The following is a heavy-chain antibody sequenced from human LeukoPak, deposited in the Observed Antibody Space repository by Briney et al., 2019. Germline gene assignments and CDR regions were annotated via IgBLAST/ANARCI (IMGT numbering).Heavy chain of an antibody. CDR3: AYGEQQLVLYY. V-gene: IGHV3-30*03. D-gene: IGHD6-13*01. CDR2: ISYDGSNK. J-gene: IGHJ4*02. CDR1: GFTFNSYG. Sequence: GGSLRLSCAASGFTFNSYGMHWVRQAPGKGLEWVAVISYDGSNKYYADSVKGRFTISRDNSKNTLYLQMNSLRAEDTAVYYCAYGEQQLVLYYWGQGTLVTVSS.